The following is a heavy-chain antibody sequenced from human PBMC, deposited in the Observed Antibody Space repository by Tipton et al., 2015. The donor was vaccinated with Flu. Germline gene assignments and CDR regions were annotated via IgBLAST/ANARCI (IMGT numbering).Heavy chain of an antibody. V-gene: IGHV4-59*01. CDR3: ARDSYGDYEGFDY. D-gene: IGHD4-17*01. J-gene: IGHJ4*02. CDR2: IYYSGST. CDR1: CGSISSYY. Sequence: TLSLTCTVSCGSISSYYWSWIPQPPGKRLEWIGYIYYSGSTNYNPTLKSRVTIAVDTFKNQFSLKLSPVTAADTAVYYWARDSYGDYEGFDYWGQGTLVTVTS.